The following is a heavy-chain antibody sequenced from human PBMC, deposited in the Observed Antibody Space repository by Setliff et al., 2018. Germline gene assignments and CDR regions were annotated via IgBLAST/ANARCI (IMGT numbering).Heavy chain of an antibody. CDR1: GGSFSGYY. V-gene: IGHV4-34*01. CDR2: INHSGST. D-gene: IGHD2-15*01. J-gene: IGHJ6*03. Sequence: SETLSLTCAVYGGSFSGYYWSWIRQPPGKGLEWIGEINHSGSTNYNQSLKSRVTLSVDTSKNQFSLQLTSVTAADTAIYYCARGGGSVLPNYYYFNYMNVWGKGTTVTVSS. CDR3: ARGGGSVLPNYYYFNYMNV.